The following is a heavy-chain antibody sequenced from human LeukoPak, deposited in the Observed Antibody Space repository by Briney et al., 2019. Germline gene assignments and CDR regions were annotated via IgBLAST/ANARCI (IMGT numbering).Heavy chain of an antibody. CDR1: GFTFSNYD. D-gene: IGHD6-13*01. J-gene: IGHJ4*02. CDR3: ASSPAYSSSWYAIDN. Sequence: GGSLRLSCAASGFTFSNYDMHWVRQAAGKGLEWVSGIGTAGDTYYPASVKGRFTISRENAKSSLYLQINSLSAGDTAVYYCASSPAYSSSWYAIDNWGQGTLVTVSS. CDR2: IGTAGDT. V-gene: IGHV3-13*01.